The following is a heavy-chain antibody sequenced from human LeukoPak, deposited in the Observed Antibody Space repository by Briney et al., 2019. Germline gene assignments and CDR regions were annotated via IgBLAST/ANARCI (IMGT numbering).Heavy chain of an antibody. D-gene: IGHD6-25*01. CDR2: IYYSGST. Sequence: SETLSLTCTVSGGSISSYYWSWMRQPPGKGLEWIGYIYYSGSTNYNPSLKSRVTISVDTSKNQFSLKLSSVTAADTAVYYCARQYSSGGYYFDYWGQGTLVTVSS. J-gene: IGHJ4*02. V-gene: IGHV4-59*01. CDR1: GGSISSYY. CDR3: ARQYSSGGYYFDY.